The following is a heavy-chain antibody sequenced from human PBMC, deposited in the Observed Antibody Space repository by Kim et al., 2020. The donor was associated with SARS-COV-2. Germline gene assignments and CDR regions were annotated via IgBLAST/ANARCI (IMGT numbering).Heavy chain of an antibody. CDR3: ARVRIVVVPAAKYINDGPFDY. D-gene: IGHD2-2*01. Sequence: GGSLRLSCAASGFTFSSYAMHWVRQAPGKGLEWVAVISYDGSNKYYVDSVKGRFTISRDNSKNTLYLQMNSLRAEDTAVYYCARVRIVVVPAAKYINDGPFDYWGQGTLVTVSS. J-gene: IGHJ4*02. CDR2: ISYDGSNK. V-gene: IGHV3-30*04. CDR1: GFTFSSYA.